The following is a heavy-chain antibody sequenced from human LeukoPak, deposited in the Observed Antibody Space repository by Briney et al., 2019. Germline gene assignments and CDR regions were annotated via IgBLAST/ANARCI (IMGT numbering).Heavy chain of an antibody. CDR3: ARSLYDFWSGYLVY. D-gene: IGHD3-3*01. J-gene: IGHJ4*02. CDR2: IIPIFGTA. V-gene: IGHV1-69*13. Sequence: GASVKVSCKASGGTFSSYAISWVRQAPGQGLEWMGGIIPIFGTANYAQKFQGRVTITADESTSTAYMELSSLRSEDTAVYYCARSLYDFWSGYLVYWGQGTLVTVSS. CDR1: GGTFSSYA.